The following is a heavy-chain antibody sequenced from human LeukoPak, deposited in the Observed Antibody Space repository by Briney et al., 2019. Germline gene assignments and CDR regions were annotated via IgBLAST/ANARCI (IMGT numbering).Heavy chain of an antibody. Sequence: QTLSLTCAISGDSVSTDSGAWNWIRESPSRGLVWLGRTYYRSKWYYDYAVSVKSRITINPDTSKNQVSLHLNSVTPEDTAVYYCTREGRNFFDPWGQGTLVTVSS. CDR2: TYYRSKWYY. CDR3: TREGRNFFDP. V-gene: IGHV6-1*01. J-gene: IGHJ5*02. CDR1: GDSVSTDSGA.